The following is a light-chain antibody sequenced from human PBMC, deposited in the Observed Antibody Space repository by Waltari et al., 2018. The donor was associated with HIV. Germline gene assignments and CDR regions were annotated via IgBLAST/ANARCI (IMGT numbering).Light chain of an antibody. J-gene: IGLJ2*01. CDR3: ACWNRSGDYIL. CDR2: GKN. CDR1: SLRQYY. Sequence: SSELTQDPAVSVALGQTVHIACMGDSLRQYYASWYRHRPGQAPQLLVYGKNSRPSGIPDRFSASSSGNRAFLTITGARAEDEADYYCACWNRSGDYILFGGGTSLTGL. V-gene: IGLV3-19*01.